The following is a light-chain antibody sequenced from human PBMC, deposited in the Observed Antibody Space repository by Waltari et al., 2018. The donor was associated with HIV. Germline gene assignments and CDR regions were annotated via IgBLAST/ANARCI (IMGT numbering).Light chain of an antibody. CDR1: STNVGAYNY. CDR2: YLI. Sequence: QSALTQPASLSGSPGQSITIPCTGTSTNVGAYNYVSWYQQHPGKAPNLMIYYLINPPSGISNRFSGSKSGNTASMTSSGLQAEDEADYYCSSYTRNNTVFGTGTKVTVL. J-gene: IGLJ1*01. V-gene: IGLV2-14*01. CDR3: SSYTRNNTV.